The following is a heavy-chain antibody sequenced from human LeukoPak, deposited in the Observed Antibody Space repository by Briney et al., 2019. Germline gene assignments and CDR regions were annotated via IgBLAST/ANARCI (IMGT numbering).Heavy chain of an antibody. CDR1: GGTFSSYA. CDR3: AIDDGMPSPIDY. J-gene: IGHJ4*02. Sequence: GASVKASCKASGGTFSSYAISWVRQAPGQGLEWMGGIIPIFGTANYAQKFQGRVTITTDESTSTAYMELSSLRSEDTAVYYCAIDDGMPSPIDYWGQGTLVTVSS. D-gene: IGHD1-14*01. V-gene: IGHV1-69*05. CDR2: IIPIFGTA.